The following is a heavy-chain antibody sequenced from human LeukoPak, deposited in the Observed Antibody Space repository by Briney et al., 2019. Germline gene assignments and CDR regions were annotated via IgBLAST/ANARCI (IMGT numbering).Heavy chain of an antibody. CDR3: AKERMYSSSWFDY. Sequence: GGSLRLSCAASGFTFDDYAMHWVRQAPGKGLEWVSGISWNSGSIGYADSVKGRFTISRDNAKNSLYLQMNSLRAEDTALYYCAKERMYSSSWFDYWGQGTLVTVSS. CDR1: GFTFDDYA. J-gene: IGHJ4*02. V-gene: IGHV3-9*01. CDR2: ISWNSGSI. D-gene: IGHD6-13*01.